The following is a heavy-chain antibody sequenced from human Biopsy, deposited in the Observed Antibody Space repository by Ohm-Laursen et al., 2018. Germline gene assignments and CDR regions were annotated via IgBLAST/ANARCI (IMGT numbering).Heavy chain of an antibody. CDR1: GGSINSYY. CDR2: LFTSGTT. V-gene: IGHV4-4*07. CDR3: VRGGSGSFPFDY. J-gene: IGHJ4*02. Sequence: SDTLSLTCTVSGGSINSYYWSWMRQPAGKGLEWIGRLFTSGTTNYSPSLNNRVTMSVDTSKNQFSLRLTSVTAADTAVYYCVRGGSGSFPFDYWGPGTLVIVSS. D-gene: IGHD3-10*01.